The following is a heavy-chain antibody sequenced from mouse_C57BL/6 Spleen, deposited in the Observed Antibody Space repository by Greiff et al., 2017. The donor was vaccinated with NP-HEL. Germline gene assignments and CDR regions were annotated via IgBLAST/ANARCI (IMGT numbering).Heavy chain of an antibody. Sequence: QVQLQQPGAELVKPGASVKLSCKASGYTFTSYWMHWVKQRPGQGLEWIGMIHPNSGSANYNEKFKSKATLTVDKSSSTAYMQLSSLTSEDSAVYYCARGGPNWGYAMDYWGQGTSVTVSS. J-gene: IGHJ4*01. V-gene: IGHV1-64*01. CDR3: ARGGPNWGYAMDY. CDR2: IHPNSGSA. CDR1: GYTFTSYW. D-gene: IGHD4-1*01.